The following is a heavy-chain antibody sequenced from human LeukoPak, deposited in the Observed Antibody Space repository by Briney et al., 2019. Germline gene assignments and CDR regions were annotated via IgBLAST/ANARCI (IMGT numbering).Heavy chain of an antibody. Sequence: GGSLRLSCAASGFTFSDYYMSWIRQAPGKGLEWVSYISSSGSTIYYADSVKGRFTISRDNAKNSLYLQMNSLRAEDTAVYYCARVSIADEDYDSSGYPDYWGQGALVTVSS. CDR3: ARVSIADEDYDSSGYPDY. J-gene: IGHJ4*02. CDR2: ISSSGSTI. CDR1: GFTFSDYY. V-gene: IGHV3-11*01. D-gene: IGHD3-22*01.